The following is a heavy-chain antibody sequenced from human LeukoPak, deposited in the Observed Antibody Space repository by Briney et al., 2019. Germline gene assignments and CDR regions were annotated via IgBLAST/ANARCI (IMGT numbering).Heavy chain of an antibody. D-gene: IGHD3-10*01. V-gene: IGHV3-74*01. CDR1: GFTFSSYW. CDR3: ARVPGVRGPLNN. CDR2: INSDGSST. Sequence: GGSLRLSCAASGFTFSSYWMHWVRQAPGKGLVWVSSINSDGSSTSYAHSVKGRFTISRDNAKNTLYLQMNSLRAEDTAVYYCARVPGVRGPLNNWGQGTLVTVSS. J-gene: IGHJ4*02.